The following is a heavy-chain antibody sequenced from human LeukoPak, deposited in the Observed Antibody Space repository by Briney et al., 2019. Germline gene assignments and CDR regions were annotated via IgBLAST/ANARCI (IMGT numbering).Heavy chain of an antibody. CDR3: ARGQQLERGNYDYFDY. CDR1: GGSISSYY. D-gene: IGHD6-13*01. J-gene: IGHJ4*02. CDR2: IYYSGST. V-gene: IGHV4-59*08. Sequence: SETLSLTCTVSGGSISSYYWSWIRQPPGKGLEWIGYIYYSGSTNYNPSLKSRVTISVDTSKNQFSLKLSSVTAADTAVYYCARGQQLERGNYDYFDYWGQGTQVTVSS.